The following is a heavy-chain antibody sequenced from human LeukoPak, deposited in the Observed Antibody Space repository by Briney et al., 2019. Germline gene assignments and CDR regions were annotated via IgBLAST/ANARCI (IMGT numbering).Heavy chain of an antibody. D-gene: IGHD3-9*01. CDR3: ARDLTQTTIKPLYYFDY. CDR2: INPSGGST. CDR1: GYTFTSYY. J-gene: IGHJ4*02. V-gene: IGHV1-46*03. Sequence: ASVKVSCKASGYTFTSYYMHWVRQAPGQGLEWMGIINPSGGSTSYAQKFQGRVTMTRDTSTSTVYMEPSSLRSEDTAVYYCARDLTQTTIKPLYYFDYWGQGTLVTVSS.